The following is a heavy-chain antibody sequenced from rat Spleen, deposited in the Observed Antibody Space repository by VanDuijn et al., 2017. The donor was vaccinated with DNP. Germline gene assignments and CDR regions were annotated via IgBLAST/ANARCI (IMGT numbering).Heavy chain of an antibody. CDR1: GFTFSDYN. Sequence: EVQLVESGGDLVQPGRSLKLSCAASGFTFSDYNMAWVRQAPKKGLEWVATISYDGSRTYYRDPVKGRFTISRDNAKSTLYLQRDSLRSEDTATYYCARHMGYGYWYFDFWGPGTMVTVSS. CDR2: ISYDGSRT. J-gene: IGHJ1*01. V-gene: IGHV5-7*01. D-gene: IGHD1-11*01. CDR3: ARHMGYGYWYFDF.